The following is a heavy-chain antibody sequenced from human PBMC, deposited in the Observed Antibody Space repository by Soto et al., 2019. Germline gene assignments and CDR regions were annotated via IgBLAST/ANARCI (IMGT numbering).Heavy chain of an antibody. V-gene: IGHV3-30-3*01. CDR2: ISYDGSNK. J-gene: IGHJ4*02. CDR1: VFTFSSYA. Sequence: PGGSLRLSCAASVFTFSSYAMHWVRQAPGKGLEWVAVISYDGSNKYYADSVKGRFTISRDNSKNTLYLQMNSLRAEDTAVYYCARVPYYYDSSGYYRTRGYFDYWGQGTLVTVSS. D-gene: IGHD3-22*01. CDR3: ARVPYYYDSSGYYRTRGYFDY.